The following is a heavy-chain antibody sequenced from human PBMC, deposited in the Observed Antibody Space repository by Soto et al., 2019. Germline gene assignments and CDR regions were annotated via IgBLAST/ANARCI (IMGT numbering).Heavy chain of an antibody. V-gene: IGHV3-23*01. J-gene: IGHJ4*02. D-gene: IGHD2-15*01. CDR2: ISDSGGRT. Sequence: GGSLRLSCAASRFTFSSYAMNWFRQVPGKGLEWVSYISDSGGRTYYADSVKGRFTISRDNSKNTLYLQMNILRAEDTAIYFCAKDLGYCSGGSCLDCWGRGTLVTVSS. CDR3: AKDLGYCSGGSCLDC. CDR1: RFTFSSYA.